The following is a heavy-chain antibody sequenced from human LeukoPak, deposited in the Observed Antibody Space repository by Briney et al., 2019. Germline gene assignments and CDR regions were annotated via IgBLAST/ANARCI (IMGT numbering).Heavy chain of an antibody. Sequence: SVKVSCKASGGTFSSYTISWVRQAPGQGLEWMGRIIPILGIANYAQKFQTRGTITADKSTSTAYMELSSLRSEYTAVYYCAREDDGGSAFDIWGQGTMVTVSS. J-gene: IGHJ3*02. CDR2: IIPILGIA. D-gene: IGHD1-1*01. V-gene: IGHV1-69*04. CDR1: GGTFSSYT. CDR3: AREDDGGSAFDI.